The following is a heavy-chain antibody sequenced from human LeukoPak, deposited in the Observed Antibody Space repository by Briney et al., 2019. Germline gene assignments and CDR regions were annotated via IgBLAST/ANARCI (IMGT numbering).Heavy chain of an antibody. CDR1: GFTFSSYA. CDR3: AREAEAFDY. V-gene: IGHV3-30-3*01. J-gene: IGHJ4*02. CDR2: ISYDGTNK. Sequence: GRSLRLSCAASGFTFSSYAMHWVRQAPGKGLEWVALISYDGTNKYYADSVKGRFTISRDKSKNTLYLQMNSLRPEYTALYYCAREAEAFDYWGQGTLVTVSS.